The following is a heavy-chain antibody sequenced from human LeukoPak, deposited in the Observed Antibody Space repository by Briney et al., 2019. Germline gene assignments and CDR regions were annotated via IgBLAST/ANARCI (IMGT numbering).Heavy chain of an antibody. V-gene: IGHV3-23*01. D-gene: IGHD2-15*01. CDR2: ITGSGGGT. CDR1: GFAFSNYA. J-gene: IGHJ4*02. Sequence: PGGSLRLSCAASGFAFSNYAMSWVRQAPGKGLEWVSSITGSGGGTYYADSVKGRFTISRDNSKNTLDLQMNSLRAEDTAVYYCAKGLKGRSGGSCYYFFDFWGQGTLVTVSS. CDR3: AKGLKGRSGGSCYYFFDF.